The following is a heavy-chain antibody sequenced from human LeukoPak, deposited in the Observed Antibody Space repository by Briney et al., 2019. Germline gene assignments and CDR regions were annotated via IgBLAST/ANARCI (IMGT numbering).Heavy chain of an antibody. Sequence: GGSLRLSCAASGFTFSSYGMHWVRQAPGKGLEWVAVISYDGSNKYYADSVKGRFTISRDNSKNTLCLQMNSLRAEDTAVYYCANGDSGYDYFAYFDYWGQGTLVTVSS. J-gene: IGHJ4*02. CDR2: ISYDGSNK. CDR3: ANGDSGYDYFAYFDY. V-gene: IGHV3-30*18. CDR1: GFTFSSYG. D-gene: IGHD5-12*01.